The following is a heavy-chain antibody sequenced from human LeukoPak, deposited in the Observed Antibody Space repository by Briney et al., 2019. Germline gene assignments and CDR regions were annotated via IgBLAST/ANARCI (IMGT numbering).Heavy chain of an antibody. J-gene: IGHJ4*02. CDR1: GDSISSYY. CDR3: AGGAKNFDS. V-gene: IGHV4-59*08. CDR2: IHFSGNR. Sequence: PSETLSLTCTVSGDSISSYYWNWLRQPPGKGLDWIGYIHFSGNRNYNPSLRSRATMSMDTSNNQFSLNLTSVTAADTAVYYCAGGAKNFDSWGQGTLVTVSP.